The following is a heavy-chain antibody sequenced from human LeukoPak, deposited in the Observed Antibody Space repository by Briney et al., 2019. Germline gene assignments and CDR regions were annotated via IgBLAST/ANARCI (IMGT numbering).Heavy chain of an antibody. CDR2: ISGSGGST. D-gene: IGHD2-15*01. J-gene: IGHJ4*02. CDR3: ASIVVVVAAPFDY. V-gene: IGHV3-23*01. CDR1: GFTFSSYA. Sequence: GGSLRLSCAASGFTFSSYAMGWVRQAPGKGLEWVSAISGSGGSTYYADSVKGRFTISRDNSKNTLYLQMNSLRAEDTAVYYCASIVVVVAAPFDYWGQGTLVTVSS.